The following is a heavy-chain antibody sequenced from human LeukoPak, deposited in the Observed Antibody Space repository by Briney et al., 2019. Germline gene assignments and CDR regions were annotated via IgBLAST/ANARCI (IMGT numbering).Heavy chain of an antibody. J-gene: IGHJ4*02. V-gene: IGHV4-39*01. CDR2: IYYSGST. CDR3: ARLSATVRGYIDY. CDR1: GGSISSSSDD. D-gene: IGHD3-22*01. Sequence: PSETLSLTCTVSGGSISSSSDDWGWIRQPPGKGLEWIGSIYYSGSTYYNPSLKSRGTISVDTSKNQFSIKLSSVTAADPAVYYFARLSATVRGYIDYCGQGALVTVSS.